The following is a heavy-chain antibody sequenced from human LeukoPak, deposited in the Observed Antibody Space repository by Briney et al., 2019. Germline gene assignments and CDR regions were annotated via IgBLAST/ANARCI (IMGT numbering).Heavy chain of an antibody. Sequence: GGSLRLSCAASGFIVSGDFMSWVRQAPGKGLEWVSVIYSDGSTYYADSVKGRFTISRDNSKNTLDLQMTGLRAEDTAVYYCARERGRGRDSPWFAYWGQGTLVTVSS. V-gene: IGHV3-53*01. CDR3: ARERGRGRDSPWFAY. CDR2: IYSDGST. J-gene: IGHJ4*02. CDR1: GFIVSGDF. D-gene: IGHD1-26*01.